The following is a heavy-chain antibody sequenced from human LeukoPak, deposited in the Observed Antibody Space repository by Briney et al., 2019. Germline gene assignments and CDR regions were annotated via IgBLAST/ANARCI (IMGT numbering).Heavy chain of an antibody. CDR2: ISSSGLSI. Sequence: GGSLRLSCTASGFIFNSYEMNWVRQAPGKGLEWVSYISSSGLSIYYADSVKGRFTISRDNAKNTLYLQMNSLRAEDTAVYYCARRSAAKDAFDIWGQGTKVTVSS. CDR3: ARRSAAKDAFDI. V-gene: IGHV3-48*03. J-gene: IGHJ3*02. CDR1: GFIFNSYE. D-gene: IGHD6-25*01.